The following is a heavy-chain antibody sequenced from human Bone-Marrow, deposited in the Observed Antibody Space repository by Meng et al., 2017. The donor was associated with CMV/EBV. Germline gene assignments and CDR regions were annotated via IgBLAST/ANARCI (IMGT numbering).Heavy chain of an antibody. CDR1: GGTCSSYA. CDR3: ARSPPQRTFWYGMAV. CDR2: IILIFDTA. V-gene: IGHV1-69*05. J-gene: IGHJ6*02. Sequence: SVKVSCKASGGTCSSYAISWVRQGPGQGLEWMGGIILIFDTANYAQKFQGRVTITTDESTSTAYMGLSSLRSDDTAVYYCARSPPQRTFWYGMAVWGQGTTVTVSS. D-gene: IGHD1-14*01.